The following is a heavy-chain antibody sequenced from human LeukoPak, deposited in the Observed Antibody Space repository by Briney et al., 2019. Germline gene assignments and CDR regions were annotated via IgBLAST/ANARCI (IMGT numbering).Heavy chain of an antibody. CDR2: ISAYNGNT. V-gene: IGHV1-18*01. CDR3: ARDDIVVVPAAGYYYYGMDV. D-gene: IGHD2-2*01. Sequence: ASVKVSCKASGYTFTSYGISWVRQAPGQGLEWMGWISAYNGNTNYAQKLQGRVTMTTDTSTSTAYMELRSLRSDDTAVYYCARDDIVVVPAAGYYYYGMDVWGQGTTVTVPS. CDR1: GYTFTSYG. J-gene: IGHJ6*02.